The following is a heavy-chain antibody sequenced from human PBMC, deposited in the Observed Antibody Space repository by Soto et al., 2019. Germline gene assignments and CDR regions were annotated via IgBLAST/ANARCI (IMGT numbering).Heavy chain of an antibody. Sequence: GGSLRLSCAASGFTFSSYGMHWVRQAPGKGLLWVSRIKFDGSSTYYGDSVKGRFTISRDDAKNTLFLQMNGLRVDDTAVYYCARGAKNVYAMDVWGQGTTVTVSS. CDR1: GFTFSSYG. J-gene: IGHJ6*02. CDR2: IKFDGSST. CDR3: ARGAKNVYAMDV. V-gene: IGHV3-74*01. D-gene: IGHD1-1*01.